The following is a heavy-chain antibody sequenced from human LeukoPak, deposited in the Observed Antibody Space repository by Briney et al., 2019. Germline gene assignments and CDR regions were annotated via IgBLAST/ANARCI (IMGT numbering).Heavy chain of an antibody. Sequence: ASVKVSCKASGYTFTGYYMHWVRQAPGQGLEWMGWINPNSGGTNYAQKFQGRVTMTRDTSISTAYMELSRLRSDDTAAYYCARDYDFWSGYTPIDYWGQGTLVTVSS. J-gene: IGHJ4*02. CDR1: GYTFTGYY. V-gene: IGHV1-2*02. CDR2: INPNSGGT. D-gene: IGHD3-3*01. CDR3: ARDYDFWSGYTPIDY.